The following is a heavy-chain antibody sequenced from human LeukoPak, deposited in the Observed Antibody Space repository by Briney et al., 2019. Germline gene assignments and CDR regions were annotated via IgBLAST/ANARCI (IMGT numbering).Heavy chain of an antibody. CDR1: GFTFSHYE. Sequence: PGGSLRLSCAASGFTFSHYEMNWVRQAPGKGLEWISHISNTGDIIHYADSVKGRFTISRDNAKNSLYLQMNSLRAEDTAVYYCARAVAPGNDAFDIWGQGTMVTVSS. J-gene: IGHJ3*02. CDR3: ARAVAPGNDAFDI. V-gene: IGHV3-48*03. D-gene: IGHD6-19*01. CDR2: ISNTGDII.